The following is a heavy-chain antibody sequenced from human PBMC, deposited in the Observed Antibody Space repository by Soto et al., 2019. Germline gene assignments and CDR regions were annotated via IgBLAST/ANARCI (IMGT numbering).Heavy chain of an antibody. CDR1: GFTFSSYD. CDR3: ARWPRSGGSPGGYYGMDV. D-gene: IGHD3-16*01. Sequence: GGSLRLSCAASGFTFSSYDMHWVRQATGKGLEWVSAIGTAGDTYYPGSVKGRFTISRENAKNSLYLQMNSLRAGDTAVYYCARWPRSGGSPGGYYGMDVWRQGTTVTVSS. V-gene: IGHV3-13*01. CDR2: IGTAGDT. J-gene: IGHJ6*02.